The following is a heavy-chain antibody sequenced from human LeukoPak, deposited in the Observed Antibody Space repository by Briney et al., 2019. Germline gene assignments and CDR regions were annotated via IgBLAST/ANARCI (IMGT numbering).Heavy chain of an antibody. D-gene: IGHD3-10*01. J-gene: IGHJ3*02. CDR3: ARTLWSPRGDI. V-gene: IGHV3-11*03. Sequence: GGSLRLSCAASGFTFSDYYMSWIRQAPGKGLEWVSYISSSSSYTNYADSVKGRFTISRDNSKNTLYLQMNSLRAEDTAVYYCARTLWSPRGDIWGQGTMVTVSS. CDR1: GFTFSDYY. CDR2: ISSSSSYT.